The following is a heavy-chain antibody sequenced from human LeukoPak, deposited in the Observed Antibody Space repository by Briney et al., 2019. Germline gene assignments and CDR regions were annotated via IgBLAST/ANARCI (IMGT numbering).Heavy chain of an antibody. D-gene: IGHD3-3*01. CDR1: GGSISSYY. Sequence: KPSETLSLTCTVSGGSISSYYWSWIRQPPGKGLEWIGYIYYSGSTNYNPSLKSRVTMSVDTSKNQFSLKLSSVTAADTAVYYCARAGGYDFWSGYYNYYYYMDVWGKGTTVTVSS. CDR2: IYYSGST. J-gene: IGHJ6*03. CDR3: ARAGGYDFWSGYYNYYYYMDV. V-gene: IGHV4-59*01.